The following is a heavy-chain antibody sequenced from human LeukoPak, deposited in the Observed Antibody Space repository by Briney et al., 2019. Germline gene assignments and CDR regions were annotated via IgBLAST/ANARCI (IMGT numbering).Heavy chain of an antibody. CDR1: GYTFTGYY. V-gene: IGHV1-2*02. J-gene: IGHJ6*03. D-gene: IGHD5-18*01. CDR2: INPNSGGT. Sequence: EASVKVSCKASGYTFTGYYMHWVRQAPGQGLEWMGWINPNSGGTNYAQKFQGRVTMTRDTSISTAYMELSRLRSDDTAVYYCARGESYGYYYYYYYMDVWGKGTTVTVSS. CDR3: ARGESYGYYYYYYYMDV.